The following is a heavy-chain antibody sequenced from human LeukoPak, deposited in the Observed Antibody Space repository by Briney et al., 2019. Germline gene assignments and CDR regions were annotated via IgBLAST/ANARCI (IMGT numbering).Heavy chain of an antibody. Sequence: ASVKVSCKASGYSFTNYDINWVRQATGQGLEWMGWMNPKSGDTGYSQKFQGRVFITRDTSINTAYMELSSLGSDDTAVYYCARVQLVRGGDAFDIWGQGTMVTVSS. CDR2: MNPKSGDT. CDR1: GYSFTNYD. D-gene: IGHD3-10*01. J-gene: IGHJ3*02. CDR3: ARVQLVRGGDAFDI. V-gene: IGHV1-8*03.